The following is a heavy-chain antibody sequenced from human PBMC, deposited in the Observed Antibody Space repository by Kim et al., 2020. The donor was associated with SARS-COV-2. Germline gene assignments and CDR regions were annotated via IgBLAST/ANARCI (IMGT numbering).Heavy chain of an antibody. CDR3: AKGEVWFDP. Sequence: SETLSLTCTVSGGSISSYYWSWIRQPPGKGLEWIGNIYYSGSTNYNLSLKSRVTVSVDTSKNHFSLKLSSVTAADTAVYYCAKGEVWFDPWGQGTLVTVSS. J-gene: IGHJ5*02. D-gene: IGHD1-26*01. CDR1: GGSISSYY. V-gene: IGHV4-59*01. CDR2: IYYSGST.